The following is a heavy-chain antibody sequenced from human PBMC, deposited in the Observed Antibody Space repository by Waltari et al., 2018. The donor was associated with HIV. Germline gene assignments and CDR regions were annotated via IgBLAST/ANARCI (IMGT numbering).Heavy chain of an antibody. CDR1: GYSISSGYY. CDR2: IYHSGDT. J-gene: IGHJ4*02. D-gene: IGHD1-26*01. Sequence: QVQLQESGPGLVKPSETLSLTCAVSGYSISSGYYWGWIRQPPGRGLEWIGGIYHSGDTYYNPSLKSRVTISVDTSKNQVSRKLSSVTAADTAVYYCARVYGYSGSYPGAPDDYWGQGTLVTVSS. V-gene: IGHV4-38-2*01. CDR3: ARVYGYSGSYPGAPDDY.